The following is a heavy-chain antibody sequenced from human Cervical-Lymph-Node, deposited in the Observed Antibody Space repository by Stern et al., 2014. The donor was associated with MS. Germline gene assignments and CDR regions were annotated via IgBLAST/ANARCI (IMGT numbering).Heavy chain of an antibody. D-gene: IGHD2-2*01. CDR2: GWNDGTKK. Sequence: QVQLEESGAGVVKPGRSLRLSCASSGLTFSTNGMHWVRTAQGKGQELEAVGWNDGTKKFYADSVKGRFTISRDNSKNTLYLQMNSLRVEDTAVYYCARDPTDIVVVPAARYGMDVWGQGTTVTVSS. CDR1: GLTFSTNG. CDR3: ARDPTDIVVVPAARYGMDV. J-gene: IGHJ6*02. V-gene: IGHV3-33*08.